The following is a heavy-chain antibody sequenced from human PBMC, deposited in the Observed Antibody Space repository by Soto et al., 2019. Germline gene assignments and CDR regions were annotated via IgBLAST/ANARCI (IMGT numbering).Heavy chain of an antibody. D-gene: IGHD3-22*01. CDR2: IYYSGST. CDR1: GGSISSSSYY. V-gene: IGHV4-39*01. Sequence: SETLSLTCTVSGGSISSSSYYWGWIRQPPGKGLEWIGSIYYSGSTYYNPSLKSRVTISVDTSKNQFSLKLSSVTAADTAVYYCARRYYYDSSGYWIYYFDYWGQGTLVTVSS. CDR3: ARRYYYDSSGYWIYYFDY. J-gene: IGHJ4*02.